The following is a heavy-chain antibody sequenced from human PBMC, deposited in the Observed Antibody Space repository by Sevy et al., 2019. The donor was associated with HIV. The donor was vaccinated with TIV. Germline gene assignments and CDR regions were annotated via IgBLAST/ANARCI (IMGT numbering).Heavy chain of an antibody. CDR1: GFTFRNAW. CDR3: STDIVVQSGYSYDFSTFNPDLPHNSGADV. CDR2: IRNDPDGGTT. J-gene: IGHJ6*02. D-gene: IGHD5-12*01. Sequence: GGSLRLSCTASGFTFRNAWMTWVRQVPGKGLEWVGRIRNDPDGGTTDYAAPVGGRFTISRDDSKKRLYLKMKSLETEDTAVYYCSTDIVVQSGYSYDFSTFNPDLPHNSGADVWGQGTTVTVSS. V-gene: IGHV3-15*01.